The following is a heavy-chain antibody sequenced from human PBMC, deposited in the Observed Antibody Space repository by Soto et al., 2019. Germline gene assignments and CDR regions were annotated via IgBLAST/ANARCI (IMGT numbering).Heavy chain of an antibody. CDR1: GYNFTTYW. J-gene: IGHJ5*02. Sequence: GESLQISYQGLGYNFTTYWIAWVRQMTGKGLEWMGMIYPADSHTIYSPSFQGQVIISADKSISTVYLQWSSLEASDSAMYYCAREVGDLGTRFDPWGQGTLVTVSS. CDR3: AREVGDLGTRFDP. V-gene: IGHV5-51*01. D-gene: IGHD1-26*01. CDR2: IYPADSHT.